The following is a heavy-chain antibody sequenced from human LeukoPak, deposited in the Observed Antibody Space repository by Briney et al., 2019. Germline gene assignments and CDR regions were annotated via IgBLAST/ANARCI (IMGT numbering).Heavy chain of an antibody. CDR3: AKDGIWFGELLNGGWFDP. CDR2: IRYDGSNK. D-gene: IGHD3-10*01. V-gene: IGHV3-30*02. Sequence: GGPLRLSCAASGFTFSNAWMSWVRQAPGKGLEGVAFIRYDGSNKYYADSVKGRFTISRDNSKNTLYLQMNSLRAEDTAVYYCAKDGIWFGELLNGGWFDPWGQGTLVTVSS. CDR1: GFTFSNAW. J-gene: IGHJ5*02.